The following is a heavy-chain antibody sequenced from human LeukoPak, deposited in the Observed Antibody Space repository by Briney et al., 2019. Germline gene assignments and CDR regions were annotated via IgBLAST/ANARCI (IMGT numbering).Heavy chain of an antibody. CDR2: ISGSGGGT. Sequence: GGALRLSCAASGVTFSRYAMSWGRQAPGEGGEWVSAISGSGGGTYYADSVKGGVTISRENTKNTLYLQIHRLRAEDTAVYSCAKGDYCSSPSCYVYWFDPWGQGTLVTVSS. D-gene: IGHD2-2*01. CDR3: AKGDYCSSPSCYVYWFDP. J-gene: IGHJ5*02. V-gene: IGHV3-23*01. CDR1: GVTFSRYA.